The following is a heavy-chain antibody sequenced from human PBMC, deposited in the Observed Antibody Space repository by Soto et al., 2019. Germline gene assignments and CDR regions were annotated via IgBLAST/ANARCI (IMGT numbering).Heavy chain of an antibody. CDR2: INHSGGT. V-gene: IGHV4-34*01. CDR1: GGSFSAYY. CDR3: ARGGEPLGYYGLDV. J-gene: IGHJ6*02. Sequence: SETLSLTCAVYGGSFSAYYWSWIRQPPGKGLEWIGEINHSGGTSYNPSLKSRVRMSVDTSKNQFSLELTSLTAADTAVYYCARGGEPLGYYGLDVWGQGTTVTVSS.